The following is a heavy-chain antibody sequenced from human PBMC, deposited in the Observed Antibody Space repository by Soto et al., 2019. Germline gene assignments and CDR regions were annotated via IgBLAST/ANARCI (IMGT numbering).Heavy chain of an antibody. J-gene: IGHJ6*02. CDR3: AQQRYCTTTRCYTPSFYYGIDV. Sequence: EAQVLESGGGLVQPGGSLRLSFVASGFTFSKYAMTWVRQAPGKGLEWVSGISGNGDSTYYADSVKGRFTISRDNSKNTLHLQMNSLRAEDTAVYYCAQQRYCTTTRCYTPSFYYGIDVWGQGTTVTVSS. D-gene: IGHD2-2*01. CDR1: GFTFSKYA. V-gene: IGHV3-23*01. CDR2: ISGNGDST.